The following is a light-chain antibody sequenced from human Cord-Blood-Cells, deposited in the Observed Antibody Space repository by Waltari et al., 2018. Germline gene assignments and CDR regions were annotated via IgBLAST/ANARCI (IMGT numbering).Light chain of an antibody. V-gene: IGKV3-20*01. J-gene: IGKJ3*01. CDR2: GAS. Sequence: EIVLTQSPGTLSLSPGERATLSCRASQSVSSSYLAWYQQKPGQAPRLLIYGASSRATGIPDRFRGNGSGTDFTLTISRLEPEDFAVYYCQQYGSSFTFGPGTKVDIK. CDR3: QQYGSSFT. CDR1: QSVSSSY.